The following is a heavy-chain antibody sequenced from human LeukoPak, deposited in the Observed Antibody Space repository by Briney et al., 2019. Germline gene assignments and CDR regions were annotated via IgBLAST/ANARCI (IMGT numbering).Heavy chain of an antibody. J-gene: IGHJ4*02. CDR2: IGGSGGST. CDR1: GFTFSSYA. Sequence: GGSLRLSCAASGFTFSSYAMSWVRQAPGKGLEWVSAIGGSGGSTYYADSVKGRFTISRDNSKNTLYLQMNSLRAEDTAVYYCARDPGYSYGFEFGYWGQGTLVTVSS. D-gene: IGHD5-18*01. V-gene: IGHV3-23*01. CDR3: ARDPGYSYGFEFGY.